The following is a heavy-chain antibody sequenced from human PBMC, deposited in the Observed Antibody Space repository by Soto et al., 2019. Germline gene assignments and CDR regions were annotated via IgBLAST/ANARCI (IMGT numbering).Heavy chain of an antibody. Sequence: EVQLVESGGGLVRPGGSLRLSCAASGFMFSNYWMHWVRQAPGKGLVWVSRITSDGSNTGYADSVKGRFIVSRDNTNNTLSLQINSLRAEDTAIYYCARSEPASEKDDAFDIWGQGTLVIVSS. CDR1: GFMFSNYW. V-gene: IGHV3-74*01. CDR3: ARSEPASEKDDAFDI. D-gene: IGHD1-26*01. J-gene: IGHJ3*02. CDR2: ITSDGSNT.